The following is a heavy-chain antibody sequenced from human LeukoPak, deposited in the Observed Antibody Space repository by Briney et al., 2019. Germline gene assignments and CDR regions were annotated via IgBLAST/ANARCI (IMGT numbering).Heavy chain of an antibody. D-gene: IGHD2-2*02. CDR3: ARGNWNIVVVPAAISPLWFDP. J-gene: IGHJ5*02. CDR1: GGTFSSYA. CDR2: IIPIFGTA. V-gene: IGHV1-69*05. Sequence: GSSVKVSCKASGGTFSSYAISWVRQVPGQGLEWMGGIIPIFGTANYAQKFQGRVTITTDESTSTAYMEPSSLRSEDTAVYYCARGNWNIVVVPAAISPLWFDPWGQGTLVTVSS.